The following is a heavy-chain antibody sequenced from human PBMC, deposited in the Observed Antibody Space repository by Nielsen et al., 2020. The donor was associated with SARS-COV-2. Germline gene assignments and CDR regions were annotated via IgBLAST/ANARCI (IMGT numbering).Heavy chain of an antibody. J-gene: IGHJ4*02. V-gene: IGHV3-11*03. Sequence: GGFLRLSCAASGFTFSDYSMRWIRQAPGKRLEWVSYISSGGSYRNSADSVKGRFTISRDNADNSLSLEMNSLRADDTALYYCARSRGGDYYFDSWGQGTLVTVSS. CDR1: GFTFSDYS. D-gene: IGHD2-21*01. CDR2: ISSGGSYR. CDR3: ARSRGGDYYFDS.